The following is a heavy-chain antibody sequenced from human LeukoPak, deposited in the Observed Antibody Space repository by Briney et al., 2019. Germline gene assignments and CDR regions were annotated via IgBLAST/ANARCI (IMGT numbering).Heavy chain of an antibody. J-gene: IGHJ4*02. CDR2: INWNGGST. V-gene: IGHV3-20*04. CDR3: ARSMYEATGFDY. Sequence: GGSLRLSXAASGFTFDDYGMSWVRQAPGKGLEWVSGINWNGGSTGYADSVKGRFTISRDNAKNSLYLQMNSLRAEDTALYYCARSMYEATGFDYWGQGTLVTVSS. D-gene: IGHD1-26*01. CDR1: GFTFDDYG.